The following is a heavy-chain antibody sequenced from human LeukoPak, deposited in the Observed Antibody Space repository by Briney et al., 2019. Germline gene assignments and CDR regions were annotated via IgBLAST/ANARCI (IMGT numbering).Heavy chain of an antibody. CDR3: ARVVPRDPELIDAFDI. Sequence: ASVRVSCEASGDTFTSYYMHCVRQAPGQGLECMGIINLSGGSTSYAQKFQGRVTMTWATSTRTVYMELSSLRSEDTAVYYCARVVPRDPELIDAFDISGQGTMVTVSS. CDR1: GDTFTSYY. J-gene: IGHJ3*02. CDR2: INLSGGST. D-gene: IGHD1-26*01. V-gene: IGHV1-46*01.